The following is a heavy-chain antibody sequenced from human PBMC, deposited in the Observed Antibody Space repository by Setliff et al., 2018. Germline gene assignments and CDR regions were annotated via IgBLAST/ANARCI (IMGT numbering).Heavy chain of an antibody. CDR2: IHHSGST. D-gene: IGHD4-17*01. CDR1: GGSFGDYW. Sequence: PSETLSLTCAVYGGSFGDYWWSWIRQLPGKGLEWIAEIHHSGSTNFHPSLKSRVAISVDPSKNQFYLNLRSVTAADTAVYFCARGTKTMVINYWYFDVWG. CDR3: ARGTKTMVINYWYFDV. V-gene: IGHV4-34*01. J-gene: IGHJ2*01.